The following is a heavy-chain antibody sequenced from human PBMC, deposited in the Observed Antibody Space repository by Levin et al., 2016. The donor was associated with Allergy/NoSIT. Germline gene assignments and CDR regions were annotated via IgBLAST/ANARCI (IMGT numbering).Heavy chain of an antibody. D-gene: IGHD3-22*01. CDR1: GFTFSGFA. Sequence: GESLKISCAASGFTFSGFAMSWARQAPGKGLEWVSTLSPSGGTTYYVDSVRGRFTISRDSSNNTIYLQMNSLRAEDTAVYYCARGPLQEFYDSSAYDHWGRGILVTVSS. J-gene: IGHJ4*02. V-gene: IGHV3-23*01. CDR2: LSPSGGTT. CDR3: ARGPLQEFYDSSAYDH.